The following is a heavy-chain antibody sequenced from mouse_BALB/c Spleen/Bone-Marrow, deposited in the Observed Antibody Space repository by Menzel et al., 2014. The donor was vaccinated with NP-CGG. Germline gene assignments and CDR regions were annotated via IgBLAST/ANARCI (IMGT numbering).Heavy chain of an antibody. CDR1: GFNIKDYY. CDR3: NAEHGNYHYFDY. J-gene: IGHJ2*01. D-gene: IGHD6-1*01. V-gene: IGHV14-4*02. Sequence: EVKLVESGAELVRSGASVKLSCTASGFNIKDYYMHWVKQRPEQGLEWIGWIDPRNGDTEYAPKFQGKATMTADTSSNTAYLQLSSLTSEDTAVYYCNAEHGNYHYFDYWGQGTTLTVSS. CDR2: IDPRNGDT.